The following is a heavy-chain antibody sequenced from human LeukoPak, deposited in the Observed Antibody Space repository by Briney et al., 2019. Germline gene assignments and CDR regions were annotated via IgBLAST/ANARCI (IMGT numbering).Heavy chain of an antibody. J-gene: IGHJ3*02. CDR1: GFTFGDYA. D-gene: IGHD2-2*01. CDR3: TRERAVPDIVVVPAANDAFDI. V-gene: IGHV3-49*04. Sequence: PGGSLRLSCTASGFTFGDYAMSWVRQAPGKGLEWVGFIRSKAYGGTTEYAASVKGRFTISRDDSKSIAYLQMNSLKTEDTAVYYCTRERAVPDIVVVPAANDAFDIWRQGTMVTVSS. CDR2: IRSKAYGGTT.